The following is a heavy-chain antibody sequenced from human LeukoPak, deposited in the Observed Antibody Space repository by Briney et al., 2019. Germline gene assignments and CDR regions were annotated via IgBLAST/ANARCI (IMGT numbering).Heavy chain of an antibody. D-gene: IGHD3-16*01. V-gene: IGHV1-8*03. J-gene: IGHJ4*02. CDR2: MNPNNSNT. Sequence: GASVKVSCKASGYTFTGYDINWVRQAAGQGLEWMGWMNPNNSNTGYAQKFQGRVTITRDTSINTTYMELSSLISDDTAEYYCARGSRLGGLYYFDYWGQGTLVTVSS. CDR3: ARGSRLGGLYYFDY. CDR1: GYTFTGYD.